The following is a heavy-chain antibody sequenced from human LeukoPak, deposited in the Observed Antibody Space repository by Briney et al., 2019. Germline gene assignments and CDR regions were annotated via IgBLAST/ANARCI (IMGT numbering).Heavy chain of an antibody. J-gene: IGHJ4*02. CDR1: GFTFTSQV. V-gene: IGHV3-64D*06. CDR3: VREGLERRTNFDY. Sequence: GGSLRLSCSASGFTFTSQVMHCVRQAPGKGLQYVSGISMNVQTTYYAGSVKGTFTISRDSSKNTVYLQMNSLTAEDTAVYYCVREGLERRTNFDYWGQGTLVSVSS. D-gene: IGHD1-1*01. CDR2: ISMNVQTT.